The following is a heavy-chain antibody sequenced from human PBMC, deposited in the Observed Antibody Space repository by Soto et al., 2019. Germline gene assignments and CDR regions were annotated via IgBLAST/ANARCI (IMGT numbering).Heavy chain of an antibody. CDR3: ARGASSSWTSLDY. Sequence: ASVKVSCKGSGYSFTNYAIYWVRQAPGQRLEWMGRIDAGTGNTKYSQQFQGRVTIIRDTSASTAYMELSSLTSEDTAVYYCARGASSSWTSLDYWGQGTPVTVSS. J-gene: IGHJ4*02. V-gene: IGHV1-3*01. CDR2: IDAGTGNT. D-gene: IGHD6-13*01. CDR1: GYSFTNYA.